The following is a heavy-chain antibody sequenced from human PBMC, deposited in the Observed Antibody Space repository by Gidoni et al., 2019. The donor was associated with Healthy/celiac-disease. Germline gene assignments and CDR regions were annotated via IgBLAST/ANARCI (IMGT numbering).Heavy chain of an antibody. CDR2: MSRSGSNI. CDR1: GFTFSDYY. CDR3: ARDQAVEDWAFDI. J-gene: IGHJ3*02. D-gene: IGHD2-15*01. Sequence: QVQLVESGGGLFKPGGSLLLSCAASGFTFSDYYMSWIRQAPGKGLEWVSYMSRSGSNIYYADSVKGRFTISRDNAKNSLYLQMNSLRAEDTAVYYCARDQAVEDWAFDIWGQGTMVTVSS. V-gene: IGHV3-11*01.